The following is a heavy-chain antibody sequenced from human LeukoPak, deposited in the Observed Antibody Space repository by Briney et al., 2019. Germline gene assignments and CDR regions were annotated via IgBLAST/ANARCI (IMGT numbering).Heavy chain of an antibody. CDR2: ISTYNVNT. V-gene: IGHV1-18*01. D-gene: IGHD2-15*01. CDR1: GYTFTNFG. CDR3: ARDDYCSGGSCPLPFDY. Sequence: ASVKVSCKASGYTFTNFGVSWVRQAPGQGLEWMGWISTYNVNTNYAQKLQGRVTMTTDTSTSTAYMELRSLRSDDTAVYYCARDDYCSGGSCPLPFDYWGQGTLVTVSS. J-gene: IGHJ4*02.